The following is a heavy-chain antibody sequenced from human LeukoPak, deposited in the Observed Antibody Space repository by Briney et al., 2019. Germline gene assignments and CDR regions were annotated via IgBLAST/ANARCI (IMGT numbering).Heavy chain of an antibody. CDR1: GFTFSSYA. CDR3: ARGRELKDDSSGYTDY. D-gene: IGHD3-22*01. CDR2: ISYDGSNK. Sequence: GGSLRLSCAASGFTFSSYAMHWVRQAPGKGLEWVAVISYDGSNKYYADSVKGRFTISRDNSKNTLYLQMNSLRAEDTAVYYCARGRELKDDSSGYTDYWGQGTLVTVSS. J-gene: IGHJ4*02. V-gene: IGHV3-30-3*01.